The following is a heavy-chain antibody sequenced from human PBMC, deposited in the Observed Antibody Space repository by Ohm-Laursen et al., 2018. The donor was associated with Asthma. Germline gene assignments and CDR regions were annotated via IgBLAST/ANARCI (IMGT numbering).Heavy chain of an antibody. D-gene: IGHD1-26*01. V-gene: IGHV3-21*01. CDR1: GYTFRRYS. CDR2: ISTASTFI. Sequence: SLRLSCAASGYTFRRYSIHWVRQFPGKGLEWVASISTASTFIYYADSVRGRFTTSRDNAKNSVYLQMNSLRAEDTALYYCARIGPEWELPGREYSLHHWGEGTLVTVSS. J-gene: IGHJ1*01. CDR3: ARIGPEWELPGREYSLHH.